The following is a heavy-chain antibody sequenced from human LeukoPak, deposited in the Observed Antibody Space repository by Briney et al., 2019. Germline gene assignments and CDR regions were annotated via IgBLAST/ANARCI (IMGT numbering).Heavy chain of an antibody. CDR3: ARHAYYGSGSPIGY. CDR2: IYPGDSDT. Sequence: GESLKISCKGSGYSFTSYWICWGRQMPGKVLEWRGIIYPGDSDTRYSPSFQGQVTITADKSISTAYLQWSSLKASDTAMYYCARHAYYGSGSPIGYWGKGTLVTVSS. D-gene: IGHD3-10*01. CDR1: GYSFTSYW. V-gene: IGHV5-51*01. J-gene: IGHJ4*02.